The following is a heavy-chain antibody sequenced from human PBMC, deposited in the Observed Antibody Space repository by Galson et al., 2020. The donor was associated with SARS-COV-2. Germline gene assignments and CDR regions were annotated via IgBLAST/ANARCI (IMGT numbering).Heavy chain of an antibody. CDR2: INPSSSST. D-gene: IGHD2-15*01. J-gene: IGHJ4*02. CDR3: ARDSGPYAEGDFDH. Sequence: ASVKVSCKASGYTFTSNYMHWVRQTPGQGLEWMGMINPSSSSTSYAQKFQGRVTMTSDTSTGTVYMDLSSLRSEDTAVYYCARDSGPYAEGDFDHWGRGTLVTVSS. CDR1: GYTFTSNY. V-gene: IGHV1-46*01.